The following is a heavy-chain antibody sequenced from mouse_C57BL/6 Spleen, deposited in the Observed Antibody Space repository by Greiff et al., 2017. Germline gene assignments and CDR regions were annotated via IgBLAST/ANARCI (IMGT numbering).Heavy chain of an antibody. V-gene: IGHV5-4*01. CDR1: GFTFSSYA. CDR2: ISDGGSYT. J-gene: IGHJ4*01. D-gene: IGHD1-1*01. CDR3: ARDRDYGKDYYAMDY. Sequence: EVQLVESGGGLVKPGGSLKLSCAASGFTFSSYAMSWVRQTPEKRLEWVATISDGGSYTYYPDNVKGRFTISRDNAKNNLYLQMSHLKSEDTAMYYCARDRDYGKDYYAMDYWGQGTSVTVSS.